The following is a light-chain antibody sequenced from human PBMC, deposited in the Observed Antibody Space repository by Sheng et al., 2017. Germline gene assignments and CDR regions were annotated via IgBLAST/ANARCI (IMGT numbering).Light chain of an antibody. CDR2: GAS. CDR3: QQYGRSPLT. CDR1: QSVSSSH. Sequence: EIVLTQSPGTLSLSPGERATLSCRASQSVSSSHLAWYQQKPGQAPRLLIYGASSRATGIPDRFSGSGSGTDFTLTISRLEPADFAVYYCQQYGRSPLTFGGGTKVEDQT. V-gene: IGKV3-20*01. J-gene: IGKJ4*01.